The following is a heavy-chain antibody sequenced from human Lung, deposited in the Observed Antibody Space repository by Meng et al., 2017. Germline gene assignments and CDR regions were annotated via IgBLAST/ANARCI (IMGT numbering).Heavy chain of an antibody. Sequence: QITLKESGPALGKPTQTLTLTCTLSGSSLSTSGVAVGWIRQPHGKALEWLALIYWDDEKRYSPSLKSRLTITKDTSKNHVVLTMTNMDPVDTATYYCAHSWGSGYYFGPLDYWGQGTLVTVSS. J-gene: IGHJ4*02. CDR3: AHSWGSGYYFGPLDY. D-gene: IGHD3-22*01. CDR2: IYWDDEK. CDR1: GSSLSTSGVA. V-gene: IGHV2-5*02.